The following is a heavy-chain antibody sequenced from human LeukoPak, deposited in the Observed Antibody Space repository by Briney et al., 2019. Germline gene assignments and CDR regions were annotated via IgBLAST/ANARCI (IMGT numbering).Heavy chain of an antibody. Sequence: SETLSLTCTVSGGSISNYHWSWIRQPAGKGLEWIGQIHTSGSTNYNPPLKSRVSMTIDTTEDQVSLTIRSVTAADTAFYYCARRDISSGWSFDYWGQGTLVTVSS. CDR2: IHTSGST. D-gene: IGHD6-19*01. J-gene: IGHJ4*02. CDR1: GGSISNYH. CDR3: ARRDISSGWSFDY. V-gene: IGHV4-4*07.